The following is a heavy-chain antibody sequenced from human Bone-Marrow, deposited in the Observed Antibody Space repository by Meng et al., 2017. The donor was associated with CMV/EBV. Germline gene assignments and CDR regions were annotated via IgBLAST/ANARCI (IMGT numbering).Heavy chain of an antibody. J-gene: IGHJ4*02. D-gene: IGHD2-21*01. CDR1: GYTFTDFF. CDR2: INPNSGDT. V-gene: IGHV1-2*02. Sequence: SVKVSCKASGYTFTDFFIHWVRQAPGQGLEWMGWINPNSGDTKSAQTFQGRVTMTRDTSINTVYVELLRLTSNDTATYYCARDLRGHIPLDYWGQGTLVTVSS. CDR3: ARDLRGHIPLDY.